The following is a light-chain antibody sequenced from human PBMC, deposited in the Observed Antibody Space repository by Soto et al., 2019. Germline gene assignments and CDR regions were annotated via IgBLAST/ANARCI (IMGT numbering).Light chain of an antibody. CDR1: QDIRRW. CDR3: QQSNRCPHS. CDR2: VAS. J-gene: IGKJ2*03. V-gene: IGKV1D-12*01. Sequence: DIPMTQSPSSLSASVGERVTITCRASQDIRRWLAWYQQKFGQAPKLLLSVASKLQSGVPSRFSGSGSGTEFTLTISSLQTEDLAIYYCQQSNRCPHSFGQGTRLEIK.